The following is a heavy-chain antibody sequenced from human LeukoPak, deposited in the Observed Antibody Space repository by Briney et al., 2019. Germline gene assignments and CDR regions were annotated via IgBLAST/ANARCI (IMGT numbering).Heavy chain of an antibody. CDR1: GFTFSSYS. CDR3: ARGRGGGLSGSYPTYYFDY. D-gene: IGHD1-26*01. CDR2: ISSSSSYI. J-gene: IGHJ4*02. Sequence: PGGSLRLSCAASGFTFSSYSMNWVRQAPGKGLEWVSSISSSSSYIYYADSVKGRFTISRDNAKNSLYLQMNSLRAEDTAVYYCARGRGGGLSGSYPTYYFDYWGQGTLVTVSS. V-gene: IGHV3-21*01.